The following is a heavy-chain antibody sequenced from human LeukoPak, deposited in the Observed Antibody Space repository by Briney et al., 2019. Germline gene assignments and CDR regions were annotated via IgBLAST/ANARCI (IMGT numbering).Heavy chain of an antibody. V-gene: IGHV3-30*02. Sequence: PGGSLRLSCAASGFTFSSYAMHWARQAPGKGLEWVAFIRYDGSNKYYADSVKGRFTISRDNSKNTLYLQMNSLRAEDTAVYYCAKDKSRKQLAPNDLGYWGQGTLVTVSS. CDR1: GFTFSSYA. J-gene: IGHJ4*02. D-gene: IGHD6-13*01. CDR2: IRYDGSNK. CDR3: AKDKSRKQLAPNDLGY.